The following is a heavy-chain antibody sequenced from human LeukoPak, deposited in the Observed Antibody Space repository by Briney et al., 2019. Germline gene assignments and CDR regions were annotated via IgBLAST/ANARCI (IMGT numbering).Heavy chain of an antibody. J-gene: IGHJ4*02. D-gene: IGHD2-2*01. CDR1: GGSISSGDYY. V-gene: IGHV4-30-4*01. Sequence: KSSETLSLTCTVSGGSISSGDYYWSWIRQPPGKGLEWIGYIYYSGRTHYKSSLKSRVTISVDTSKNQFSLKLSSVTAADTAVYYCARTPLGYCSSTSCYAGRKGFDYWGQGTLVTVSS. CDR2: IYYSGRT. CDR3: ARTPLGYCSSTSCYAGRKGFDY.